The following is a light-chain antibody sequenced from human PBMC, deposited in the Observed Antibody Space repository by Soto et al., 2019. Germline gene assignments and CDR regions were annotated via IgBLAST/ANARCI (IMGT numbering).Light chain of an antibody. V-gene: IGKV3-20*01. J-gene: IGKJ5*01. Sequence: EILLTQSPGTLSLSPGERATLSCRASQSVRSSSLAWYQQKPGQAPRLLIYGASNRATGIPDRFSGSGSGTDFSLTISRLEPEDFAVYYCQQYGSSSTFGQGTRLEIK. CDR3: QQYGSSST. CDR1: QSVRSSS. CDR2: GAS.